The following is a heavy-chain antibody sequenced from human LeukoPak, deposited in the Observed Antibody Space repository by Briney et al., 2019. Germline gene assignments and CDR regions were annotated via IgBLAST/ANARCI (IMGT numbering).Heavy chain of an antibody. V-gene: IGHV3-9*01. D-gene: IGHD6-13*01. CDR3: AKDLSSSWYGYFDY. CDR1: GFTFDDHA. J-gene: IGHJ4*02. Sequence: GGSLRLSCAASGFTFDDHAMHWVRQAPGKGLEWVSGISWNSGSIGYADSVKGRFTISRDNAKNSLYLQMNSLRAEDTALYYCAKDLSSSWYGYFDYWGQGTLVTVSS. CDR2: ISWNSGSI.